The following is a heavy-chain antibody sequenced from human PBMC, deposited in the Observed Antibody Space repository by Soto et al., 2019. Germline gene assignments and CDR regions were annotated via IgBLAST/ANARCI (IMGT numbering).Heavy chain of an antibody. Sequence: QMQLVQSGPEVKKPGTSVKVSCKASGFTFTSSAVQWVRQARGQRLEWIGWIVVGSGNTNYAQKFQERVTITRDMSTSTAYMELSSLRSEDTAVYYCAAHEGVKGYFDLWGRGTLVTVSS. CDR2: IVVGSGNT. CDR1: GFTFTSSA. CDR3: AAHEGVKGYFDL. D-gene: IGHD3-10*01. J-gene: IGHJ2*01. V-gene: IGHV1-58*01.